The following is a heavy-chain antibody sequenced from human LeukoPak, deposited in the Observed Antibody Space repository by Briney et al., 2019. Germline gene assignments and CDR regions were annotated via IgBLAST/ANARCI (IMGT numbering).Heavy chain of an antibody. J-gene: IGHJ3*02. V-gene: IGHV1-18*01. CDR2: ISAYSGNT. CDR1: GYTFTSYG. Sequence: ASVKVSCKASGYTFTSYGISWVRQAPGQGLEWMGWISAYSGNTNYAQKLQGRVTMTTDTSTSTAYMELRSLRSDDTAVYYCARDARGRIAAAGLDIWGQGTMVTVSS. D-gene: IGHD6-13*01. CDR3: ARDARGRIAAAGLDI.